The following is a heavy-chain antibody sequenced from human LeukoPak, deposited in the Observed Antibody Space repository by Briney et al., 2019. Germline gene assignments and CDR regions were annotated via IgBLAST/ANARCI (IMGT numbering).Heavy chain of an antibody. J-gene: IGHJ4*02. V-gene: IGHV3-74*01. D-gene: IGHD3-22*01. Sequence: GGSLRLSCAASGFNIGDYWMHWVRQAPGKGLVWVSRINNDGSTTNYADSVKGRFTISRDNAKNTLYLQMNSLRAEDTAVYYCAKDVSPYYYDSSGYSQAFDYWGQGTLVTVSS. CDR3: AKDVSPYYYDSSGYSQAFDY. CDR2: INNDGSTT. CDR1: GFNIGDYW.